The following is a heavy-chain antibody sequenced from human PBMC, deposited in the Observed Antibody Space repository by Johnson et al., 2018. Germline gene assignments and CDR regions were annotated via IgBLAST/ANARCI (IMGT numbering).Heavy chain of an antibody. D-gene: IGHD1-1*01. Sequence: QVQLVESGGGVVQPGRSLRLSCAASGFTFSSYGMHWVRQAPGKGLEWVAVISYDGSNKYYADSVKGRFTISRDNSKNTLYLQMNSLRAEYTAVYYCAKDIAGTASYYYGMDVWGQGTTVTVSS. CDR3: AKDIAGTASYYYGMDV. J-gene: IGHJ6*02. CDR2: ISYDGSNK. V-gene: IGHV3-30*18. CDR1: GFTFSSYG.